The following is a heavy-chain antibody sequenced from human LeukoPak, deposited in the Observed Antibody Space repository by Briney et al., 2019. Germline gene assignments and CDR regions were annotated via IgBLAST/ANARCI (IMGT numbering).Heavy chain of an antibody. CDR2: LYYSGYS. CDR1: GGSITSYY. CDR3: ARHSIASDGARLFDY. V-gene: IGHV4-59*08. Sequence: SETLSLTCTVSGGSITSYYWAWLRQPPGKGLEWIGYLYYSGYSNYNPSLKSRVSMSVDTSKNQFSLKLTSVTAADTAVYYCARHSIASDGARLFDYWGRGTLVIVSS. D-gene: IGHD2-21*01. J-gene: IGHJ4*02.